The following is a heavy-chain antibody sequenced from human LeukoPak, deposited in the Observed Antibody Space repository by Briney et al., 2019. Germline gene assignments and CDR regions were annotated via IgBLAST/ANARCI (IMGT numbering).Heavy chain of an antibody. CDR1: GFSLSTSGMR. D-gene: IGHD6-19*01. Sequence: SGPTLVNPTQTLTLTCTFSGFSLSTSGMRVSWIRQPPGKGLEWIGYIYYSGSTYYNPSLKSRVTISVDTSKNQFSLKLSSVTAADTAVYYCASLTTTSGWRSYYYYYMDVWGKGTTVTVSS. V-gene: IGHV4-30-4*08. CDR2: IYYSGST. CDR3: ASLTTTSGWRSYYYYYMDV. J-gene: IGHJ6*03.